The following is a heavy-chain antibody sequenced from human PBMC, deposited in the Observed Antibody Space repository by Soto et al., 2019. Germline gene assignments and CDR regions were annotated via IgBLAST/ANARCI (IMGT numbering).Heavy chain of an antibody. J-gene: IGHJ5*02. CDR2: IYSGGST. CDR3: AKLFSVLLWFGDLWDHPGNWFDP. CDR1: GVTVSSNY. V-gene: IGHV3-66*01. D-gene: IGHD3-10*01. Sequence: PGGSLRLSCAASGVTVSSNYMSWVRQAPGKGLEWVSVIYSGGSTYYADSVKGRFTISRDNSKNTLYLQMNSLRAEDTAVYYSAKLFSVLLWFGDLWDHPGNWFDPGGQETLVTVS.